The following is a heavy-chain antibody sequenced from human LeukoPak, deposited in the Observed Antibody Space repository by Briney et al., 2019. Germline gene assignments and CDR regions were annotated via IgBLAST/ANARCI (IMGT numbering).Heavy chain of an antibody. V-gene: IGHV3-21*01. CDR1: GFTCSSYS. D-gene: IGHD2-2*02. CDR3: ARQWAPTQLLLYPSPFDY. CDR2: IYSSSSNI. Sequence: GGSLRLSCAASGFTCSSYSMNWVRQDQGMGLKWGSSIYSSSSNIYYEDSVKGRFTISRDNAKNSVYLQMNSLRAEDTAVYYCARQWAPTQLLLYPSPFDYWGQGTLVTVSS. J-gene: IGHJ4*02.